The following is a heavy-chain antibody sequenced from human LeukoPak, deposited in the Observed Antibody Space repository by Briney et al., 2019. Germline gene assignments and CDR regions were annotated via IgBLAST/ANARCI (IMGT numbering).Heavy chain of an antibody. D-gene: IGHD6-13*01. V-gene: IGHV1-3*01. Sequence: ASVKVSCKASGYTFINYAINWGRQAPGQRLEWVGWINAVNGNTKYSPKFQGRVTITADKSTSTAYMELSSLRSEDTAVYYCARDLIAAAGTSWGQGTLVTVSS. CDR1: GYTFINYA. CDR2: INAVNGNT. J-gene: IGHJ5*02. CDR3: ARDLIAAAGTS.